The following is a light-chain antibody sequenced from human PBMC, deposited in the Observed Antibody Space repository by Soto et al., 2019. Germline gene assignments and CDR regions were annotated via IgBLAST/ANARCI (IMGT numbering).Light chain of an antibody. CDR3: NAQADNGKHV. CDR2: EVS. J-gene: IGLJ1*01. Sequence: QSVLTQPPSASGSPGQSVTISCTGSSSDVGHSNFVSWYQQHPGKGPKLIIYEVSKRPSGVPDRFSGSKSGNTASLSVSGLQDEDEADCFCNAQADNGKHVFGTGTQLTVL. V-gene: IGLV2-8*01. CDR1: SSDVGHSNF.